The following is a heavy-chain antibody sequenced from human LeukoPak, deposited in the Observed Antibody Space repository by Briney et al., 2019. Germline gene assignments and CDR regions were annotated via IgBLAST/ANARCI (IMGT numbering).Heavy chain of an antibody. V-gene: IGHV3-11*06. CDR3: ASNVGGIAARG. CDR2: ISSSSSYT. Sequence: GGSLRLSCAASGFTFSDYYMSWIRQAPGKGLEWVSYISSSSSYTNYADSVKGRFTISRDNAKNSLYLQMNSLRAEDTAVYYCASNVGGIAARGWGQGTLVTVSS. J-gene: IGHJ4*02. D-gene: IGHD6-6*01. CDR1: GFTFSDYY.